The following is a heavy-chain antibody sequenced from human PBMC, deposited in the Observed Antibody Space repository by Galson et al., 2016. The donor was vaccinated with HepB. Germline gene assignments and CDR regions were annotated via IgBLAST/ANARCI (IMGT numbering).Heavy chain of an antibody. CDR3: ANNRDIVVTAIDA. CDR2: IYGSGDKT. V-gene: IGHV3-23*01. CDR1: GFTFSSHA. Sequence: SLRLSCAASGFTFSSHAMSWVRQAPGKGLEWVSVIYGSGDKTYYADSVTGRFLISRDNSNYTLYLQLNSLRADDTAIYYCANNRDIVVTAIDAWGQGSMVTVSS. J-gene: IGHJ5*02. D-gene: IGHD2-21*02.